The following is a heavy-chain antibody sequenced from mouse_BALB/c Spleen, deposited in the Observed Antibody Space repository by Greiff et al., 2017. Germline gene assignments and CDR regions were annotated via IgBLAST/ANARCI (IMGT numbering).Heavy chain of an antibody. J-gene: IGHJ4*01. CDR3: ARRVYPYYAMDY. CDR1: GYTFTSYW. V-gene: IGHV1-7*01. CDR2: INPSTGYT. Sequence: VQLQQQSGAELAKPGASVKMSCKASGYTFTSYWMHWVKQRPGQGLEWIGYINPSTGYTEYNQKFKDKATLTADKSSSTAYMQLSSLTSEDSAVYYCARRVYPYYAMDYWGQGTSVTVSS. D-gene: IGHD5-1-1*01.